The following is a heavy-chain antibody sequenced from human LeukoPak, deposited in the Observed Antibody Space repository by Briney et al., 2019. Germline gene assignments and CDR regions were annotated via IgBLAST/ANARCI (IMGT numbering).Heavy chain of an antibody. V-gene: IGHV3-21*01. D-gene: IGHD6-13*01. Sequence: GGSLRLSCAASGFTFSSYSMNWVRQAPGKGLEWVSAISGSGGSTYYADSVKGRFTISRDNAKNSLYLQMNSLRAEDTAVYYCARDPIAAAGNYWGQGTLVTVSS. CDR2: ISGSGGST. CDR3: ARDPIAAAGNY. J-gene: IGHJ4*02. CDR1: GFTFSSYS.